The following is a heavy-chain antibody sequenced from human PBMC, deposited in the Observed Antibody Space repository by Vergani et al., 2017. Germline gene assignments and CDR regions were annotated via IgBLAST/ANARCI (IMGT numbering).Heavy chain of an antibody. V-gene: IGHV3-48*02. D-gene: IGHD5-18*01. CDR1: GFTFSSYS. Sequence: EVQLVESGGGLVQPGGSLRLSCAASGFTFSSYSMNWVRQAPGKGLEWVSYIISSSSTIYYADSVKGRFTISRDNAKNSLYLQMNSLRDEDTAVYYCARDGGEYSYGYRRAADDMDVWGKGTTVTVSS. CDR3: ARDGGEYSYGYRRAADDMDV. CDR2: IISSSSTI. J-gene: IGHJ6*04.